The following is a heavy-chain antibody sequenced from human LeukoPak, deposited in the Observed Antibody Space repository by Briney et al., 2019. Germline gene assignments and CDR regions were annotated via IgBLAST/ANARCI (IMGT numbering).Heavy chain of an antibody. V-gene: IGHV3-48*02. D-gene: IGHD4-17*01. Sequence: GGSLRLSCAASGFTFSSYTMEWVRQAPGKGLEWVSYISSSSTTIYYADSVKGRFTISRDNAKNSLYLQMNGLRDEDTAVYYCARGPYGDYVDAFGIWGQGTMVTVSS. CDR3: ARGPYGDYVDAFGI. CDR2: ISSSSTTI. CDR1: GFTFSSYT. J-gene: IGHJ3*02.